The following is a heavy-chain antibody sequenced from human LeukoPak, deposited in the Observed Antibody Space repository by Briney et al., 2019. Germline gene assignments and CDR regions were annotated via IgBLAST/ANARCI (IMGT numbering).Heavy chain of an antibody. CDR3: ARDTYSYGSYFDY. J-gene: IGHJ4*02. Sequence: PSETLSLTCTVPGGSISIYNWSWIRQPAGKGLEWIGRINTSGSTNYNPSLKSRVSMSVDTSKNHFSLKLTSVTAADTAVYYCARDTYSYGSYFDYWGQGTLVTVSS. D-gene: IGHD5-18*01. CDR1: GGSISIYN. CDR2: INTSGST. V-gene: IGHV4-4*07.